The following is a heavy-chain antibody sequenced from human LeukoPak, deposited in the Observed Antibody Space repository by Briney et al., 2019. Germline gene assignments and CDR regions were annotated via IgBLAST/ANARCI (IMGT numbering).Heavy chain of an antibody. CDR3: ASLLTHSPYGRYSGYDLKQDY. Sequence: SETLSLTCTVSGGSISSGDYYWSWIRQPPGKGLEWIGYIYYSGSTNYNPSLKSRVTISVDTSKNQFSLKLSSVTAADTAVYYCASLLTHSPYGRYSGYDLKQDYWGQGTLVTVSS. D-gene: IGHD5-12*01. CDR1: GGSISSGDYY. J-gene: IGHJ4*02. V-gene: IGHV4-61*08. CDR2: IYYSGST.